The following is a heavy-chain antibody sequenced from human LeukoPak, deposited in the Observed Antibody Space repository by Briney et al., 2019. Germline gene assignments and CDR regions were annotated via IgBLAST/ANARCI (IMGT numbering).Heavy chain of an antibody. D-gene: IGHD4-17*01. Sequence: GGSLRLSCAASGFTFSSYGMHWVRQAPGKGLEWVAVIWYDGSNKYYADSVKGRFTISRDNSKNTLYLQMNSLRAEDTAVYYCARDYGDYDAFDIWGQGTMVTVSS. CDR3: ARDYGDYDAFDI. V-gene: IGHV3-33*01. CDR2: IWYDGSNK. J-gene: IGHJ3*02. CDR1: GFTFSSYG.